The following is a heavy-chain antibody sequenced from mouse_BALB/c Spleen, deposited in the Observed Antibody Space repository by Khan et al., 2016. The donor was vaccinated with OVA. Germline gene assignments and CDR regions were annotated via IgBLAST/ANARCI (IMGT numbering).Heavy chain of an antibody. CDR3: ARWATWFFDV. J-gene: IGHJ1*01. D-gene: IGHD3-1*01. V-gene: IGHV1-63*02. CDR2: IYPGGDYT. Sequence: QVQLQQSGGEVLRPGTSVKISCKASGYTFTNYWLGWVKQRPGHGLEWIGDIYPGGDYTNYNEKFKGKATLTVDTSSSTANMELSSLTSEVSAVYFCARWATWFFDVWGAGTTVTVSS. CDR1: GYTFTNYW.